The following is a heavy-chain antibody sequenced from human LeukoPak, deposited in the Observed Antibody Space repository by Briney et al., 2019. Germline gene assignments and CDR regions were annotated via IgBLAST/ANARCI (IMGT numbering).Heavy chain of an antibody. D-gene: IGHD3-22*01. CDR3: ARSTLRHYYDSSGYYYGY. CDR1: GYTFTSYS. V-gene: IGHV1-18*01. CDR2: ISAYNGNT. J-gene: IGHJ4*02. Sequence: ASVKVSCKASGYTFTSYSISWVRQAPGQGLEWMGWISAYNGNTNYAQKLQGRVTMTTDTSTSTAYMELRSLRSDDTAVYYCARSTLRHYYDSSGYYYGYWGQGTLVTVSS.